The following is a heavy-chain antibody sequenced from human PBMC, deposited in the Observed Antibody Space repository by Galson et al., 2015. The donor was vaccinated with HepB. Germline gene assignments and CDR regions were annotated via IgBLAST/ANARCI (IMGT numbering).Heavy chain of an antibody. CDR2: ISSSSSYT. D-gene: IGHD3-22*01. V-gene: IGHV3-11*06. J-gene: IGHJ4*01. Sequence: SPRLSCAASGFTFSDYYISWLSQAPGKGLEWVSYISSSSSYTNYADSVKGRFTISRDNAKNSLYLQMNSLKAEDTAVYYCARSSYYDSSGLDYWGQGTLVTVSS. CDR1: GFTFSDYY. CDR3: ARSSYYDSSGLDY.